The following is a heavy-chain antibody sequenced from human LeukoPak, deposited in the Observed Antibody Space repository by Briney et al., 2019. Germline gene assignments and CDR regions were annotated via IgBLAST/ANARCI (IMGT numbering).Heavy chain of an antibody. D-gene: IGHD3-10*01. CDR1: GFTFSSYE. V-gene: IGHV3-23*01. J-gene: IGHJ4*02. CDR3: AKNYGSGSCVDY. CDR2: ISGSGGST. Sequence: GGSLRLSCAASGFTFSSYEMNWVRQAPGKGLEWVSAISGSGGSTYYADSVKGRFTISRDNSKNTLYLQMNSLRAEDTAVYYCAKNYGSGSCVDYWGQGTLVTVSS.